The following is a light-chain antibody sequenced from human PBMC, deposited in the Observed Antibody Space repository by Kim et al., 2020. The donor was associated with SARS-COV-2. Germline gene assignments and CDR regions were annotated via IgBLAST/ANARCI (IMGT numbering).Light chain of an antibody. CDR1: QSISSW. CDR2: KAS. J-gene: IGKJ1*01. V-gene: IGKV1-5*03. Sequence: DIQMTRSPSTLSASVGDRVTITCRASQSISSWLAWYQQKPGKAPKLLIYKASSLESGVPSRFSGSGSGTEFTHTISSLQPDDFATYYCQQYNSYSRTFGQGTKVDIK. CDR3: QQYNSYSRT.